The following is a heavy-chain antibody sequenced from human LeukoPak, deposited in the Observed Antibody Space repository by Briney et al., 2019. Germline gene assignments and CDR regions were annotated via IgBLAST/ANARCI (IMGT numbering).Heavy chain of an antibody. CDR1: GFTFSNAW. V-gene: IGHV3-15*01. J-gene: IGHJ3*02. D-gene: IGHD4-17*01. CDR2: IKSKTDGGTT. CDR3: TTEGATVTYDAFDI. Sequence: PGGSLRLSCAASGFTFSNAWMSWVRQAPGKGRGWVGRIKSKTDGGTTDYAAPVKGRFTISRDDSKNTLYLQMNSLKTEDTAVYYCTTEGATVTYDAFDIWGQGTMVTVSS.